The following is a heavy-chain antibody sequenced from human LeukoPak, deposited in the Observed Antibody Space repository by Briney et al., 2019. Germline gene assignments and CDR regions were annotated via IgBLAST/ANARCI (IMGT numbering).Heavy chain of an antibody. CDR3: ASLTTVTQGYFDS. CDR1: GGSISSYY. Sequence: PSETLSLTCTVSGGSISSYYWSWIRQPPGKGLEWIGYIYYSGSTNYNPSLKSRLTISVDTSKNQFSLKLSSETATDTAVYYCASLTTVTQGYFDSWGQGTLVTVSS. D-gene: IGHD4-17*01. CDR2: IYYSGST. V-gene: IGHV4-59*08. J-gene: IGHJ4*02.